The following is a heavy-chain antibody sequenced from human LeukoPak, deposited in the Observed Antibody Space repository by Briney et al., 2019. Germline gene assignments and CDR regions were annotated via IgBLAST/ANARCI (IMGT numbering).Heavy chain of an antibody. V-gene: IGHV3-9*01. CDR2: ISWNSGSI. CDR1: GFTFDDYA. CDR3: AKEYTNAMDYFDY. D-gene: IGHD2-8*01. J-gene: IGHJ4*02. Sequence: GGSLRLSCAASGFTFDDYAMHWVRQAPGKGLEWVSGISWNSGSIGYADSVKGRFTISRDNAKNSLYLQMNSLREEDTAVYYCAKEYTNAMDYFDYWGQGALVTVSS.